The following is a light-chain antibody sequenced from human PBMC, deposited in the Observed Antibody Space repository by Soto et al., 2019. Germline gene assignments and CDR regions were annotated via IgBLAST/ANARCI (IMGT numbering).Light chain of an antibody. CDR1: QSVLYSSNNKRY. CDR2: WAY. J-gene: IGKJ1*01. CDR3: QQYCVRPWT. V-gene: IGKV4-1*01. Sequence: DIVMTQSPDSLAVSLCERATINCESSQSVLYSSNNKRYLAWYQQKPGQPPKLLIYWAYIRESGVVDRFSGGGSGTDFTLTISSLQSEDVAVYSCQQYCVRPWTFGQGIKVEIK.